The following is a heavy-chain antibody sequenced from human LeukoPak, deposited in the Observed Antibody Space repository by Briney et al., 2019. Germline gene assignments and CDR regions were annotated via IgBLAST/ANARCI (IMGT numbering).Heavy chain of an antibody. V-gene: IGHV4-4*07. CDR1: GGSISSYF. Sequence: SETLSLTCSVSGGSISSYFWNWIRQPAGRGLEWIGRIYTSGSTNYNTSLKSRVTMSVDTSKNQFSLKLSSVTAADTAVYYCARASGHYDILTGYSAFDIWGQGTMVTVSS. D-gene: IGHD3-9*01. J-gene: IGHJ3*02. CDR2: IYTSGST. CDR3: ARASGHYDILTGYSAFDI.